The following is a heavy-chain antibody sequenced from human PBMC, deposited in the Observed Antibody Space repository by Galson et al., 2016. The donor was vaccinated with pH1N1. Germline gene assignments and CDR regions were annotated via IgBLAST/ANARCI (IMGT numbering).Heavy chain of an antibody. CDR3: ARPDQGAPYYYYGMDV. CDR2: IDPRVGST. V-gene: IGHV1-46*01. Sequence: SVKVSCKASGYTFTDYYIHWVRQAPGQGLEWLGVIDPRVGSTSYAQKFQGRVTMTTDTSASTVSMELSSLKSDDTAVYSCARPDQGAPYYYYGMDVWGQGTTVTVSS. D-gene: IGHD3-16*01. CDR1: GYTFTDYY. J-gene: IGHJ6*02.